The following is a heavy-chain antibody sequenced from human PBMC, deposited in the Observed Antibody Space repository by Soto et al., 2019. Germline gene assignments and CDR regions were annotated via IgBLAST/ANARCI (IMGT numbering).Heavy chain of an antibody. D-gene: IGHD2-2*02. CDR3: TRPSCSGTSCYKAYYHGMDA. CDR2: INPSDSYT. J-gene: IGHJ6*02. V-gene: IGHV5-10-1*04. CDR1: GYNFSTFW. Sequence: PGESLKISCQGSGYNFSTFWISWARDLPGKGLEWMGRINPSDSYTFYSPSFQGQVTLSADKSVNTSYRKWSSLKATDTATFYCTRPSCSGTSCYKAYYHGMDAWGQGTAFTVSS.